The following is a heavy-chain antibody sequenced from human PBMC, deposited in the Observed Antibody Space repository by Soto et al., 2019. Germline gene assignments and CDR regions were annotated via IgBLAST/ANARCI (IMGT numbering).Heavy chain of an antibody. CDR1: GFTFSSYA. V-gene: IGHV3-30-3*01. CDR3: ARDPRDGYNYAADY. Sequence: GGSLRLSCAASGFTFSSYAMHWVRQAPGKGLEWVAVISYDGSNKYYADSVKGRFTISRDNSKNTLYLQMNSLRAEDTAVYYCARDPRDGYNYAADYWGQGTLVTVSS. D-gene: IGHD5-12*01. J-gene: IGHJ4*02. CDR2: ISYDGSNK.